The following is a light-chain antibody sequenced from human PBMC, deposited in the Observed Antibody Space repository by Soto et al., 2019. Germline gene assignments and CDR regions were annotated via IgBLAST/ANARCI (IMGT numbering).Light chain of an antibody. CDR2: EDN. Sequence: NFMLTQPHSVSESPGKTVTISCTRSSGSIASNYVQWYQQRPGSAPTTVIYEDNRRPSWVPDRFSGSIDRSSNSASLTISGLNTEDETDYYCQSYDTSNVVFGGGTKLTVL. V-gene: IGLV6-57*04. CDR3: QSYDTSNVV. J-gene: IGLJ3*02. CDR1: SGSIASNY.